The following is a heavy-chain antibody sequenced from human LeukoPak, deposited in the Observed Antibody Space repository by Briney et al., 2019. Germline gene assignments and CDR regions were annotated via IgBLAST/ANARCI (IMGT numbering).Heavy chain of an antibody. CDR2: IHPGDSDT. CDR1: GYSFTSYW. J-gene: IGHJ5*02. V-gene: IGHV5-51*01. CDR3: ASRVRGPDNWFDP. Sequence: GKSLKISCKGSGYSFTSYWIGWVRQMPGKGLEWMGIIHPGDSDTRYSPSFQGQVTISADKSISTAYLQWSSLKASDTAMYYCASRVRGPDNWFDPWGQGTLVTVSS. D-gene: IGHD3-16*01.